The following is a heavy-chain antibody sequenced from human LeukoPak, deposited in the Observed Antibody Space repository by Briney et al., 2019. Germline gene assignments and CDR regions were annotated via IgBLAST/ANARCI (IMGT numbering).Heavy chain of an antibody. J-gene: IGHJ4*02. Sequence: WASVKVSCKASGYTFTDYYMHWVRQAPGQGLEWMGWISPNSGGTNYAQKFQGWVTMTRDTSISTAYMELLSLRSDATAVYYCARARFNYGFDDYWGQGTLVTVSS. CDR2: ISPNSGGT. D-gene: IGHD5-18*01. CDR1: GYTFTDYY. CDR3: ARARFNYGFDDY. V-gene: IGHV1-2*04.